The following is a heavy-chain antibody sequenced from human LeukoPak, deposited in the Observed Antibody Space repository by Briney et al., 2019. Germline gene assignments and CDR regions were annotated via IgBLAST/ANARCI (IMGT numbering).Heavy chain of an antibody. J-gene: IGHJ4*02. V-gene: IGHV1-69*05. D-gene: IGHD5-18*01. CDR1: GGTFNSYA. CDR3: ARTQGDDSIQLWSFDY. Sequence: SVKVSCKASGGTFNSYAINWVRQAPGQGLEWMGRIIPIFGTANYAQKFQGRVTITTDTSTPYMELSSLRSEDTAVYYCARTQGDDSIQLWSFDYWGQGTLVTVSS. CDR2: IIPIFGTA.